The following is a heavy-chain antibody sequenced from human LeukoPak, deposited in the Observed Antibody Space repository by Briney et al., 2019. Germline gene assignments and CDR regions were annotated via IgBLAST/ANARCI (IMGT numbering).Heavy chain of an antibody. Sequence: ASVKVSCKASGYTFTGYYMHWVRQAPGQGLEWMGWINPNSGGTNYAQKFQGRVTMTRDTSISTAYMELSRLRSDDTAVYYCARLILWFGENFDYRGQGTLVTVSS. V-gene: IGHV1-2*02. J-gene: IGHJ4*02. D-gene: IGHD3-10*01. CDR2: INPNSGGT. CDR3: ARLILWFGENFDY. CDR1: GYTFTGYY.